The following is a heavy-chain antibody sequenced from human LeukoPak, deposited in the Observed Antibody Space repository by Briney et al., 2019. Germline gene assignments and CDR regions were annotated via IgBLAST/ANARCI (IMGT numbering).Heavy chain of an antibody. CDR3: AAGYYCSSTSCYESYFDY. CDR2: INHSGST. CDR1: GGSFSGYY. J-gene: IGHJ4*02. V-gene: IGHV4-34*01. Sequence: KPSETLSLTCAVYGGSFSGYYWSWIRQPPGEGLEWIGEINHSGSTNYNPSLKSRVTISVDTSKNQFSLKLSSVTAADTAVYYCAAGYYCSSTSCYESYFDYWGQGTLVTVSS. D-gene: IGHD2-2*01.